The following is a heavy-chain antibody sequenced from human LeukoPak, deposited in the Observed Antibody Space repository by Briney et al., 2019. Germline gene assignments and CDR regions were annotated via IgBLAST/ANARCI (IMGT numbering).Heavy chain of an antibody. Sequence: GGSLRLSCAASGFTFSTYGIHWVRQAPGKGLEWVALIRFDGINKFYADSVKGRFTVSRDNSKNTVHLQMSSLRAEDTAVYYCAKIGLGSSSWWYFDYWGQGALVTVSS. CDR3: AKIGLGSSSWWYFDY. V-gene: IGHV3-30*02. CDR2: IRFDGINK. J-gene: IGHJ4*02. CDR1: GFTFSTYG. D-gene: IGHD6-13*01.